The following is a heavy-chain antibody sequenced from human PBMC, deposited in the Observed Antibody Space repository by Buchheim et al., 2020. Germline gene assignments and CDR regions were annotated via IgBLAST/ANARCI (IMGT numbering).Heavy chain of an antibody. CDR2: ISYDGSNK. CDR1: GFTFSSYA. CDR3: AREGDYYYYGMDV. Sequence: QVQLVESGGGVVQPGRSLRLSCAASGFTFSSYAMHWVRQAPGKGLEWVAVISYDGSNKYYAGSVKGRFTISRDNSKNTLSLQMNSLRAEDTAVYYCAREGDYYYYGMDVWGQGAT. V-gene: IGHV3-30*04. D-gene: IGHD3-16*01. J-gene: IGHJ6*02.